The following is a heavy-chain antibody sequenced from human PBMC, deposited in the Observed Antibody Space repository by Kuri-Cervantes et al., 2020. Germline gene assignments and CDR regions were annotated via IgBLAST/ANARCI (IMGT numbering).Heavy chain of an antibody. Sequence: SLKISCAASGFTFDDYAMHWVRQAPGKGLEWVSGISWNSGSIGYADSVKGRFTISRDNAKNSLYLQMNSLRAEDTAIYYCAKSQGRLTYSGSHRGADYWGQGTLVTVSS. CDR1: GFTFDDYA. CDR2: ISWNSGSI. J-gene: IGHJ4*02. V-gene: IGHV3-9*01. D-gene: IGHD1-26*01. CDR3: AKSQGRLTYSGSHRGADY.